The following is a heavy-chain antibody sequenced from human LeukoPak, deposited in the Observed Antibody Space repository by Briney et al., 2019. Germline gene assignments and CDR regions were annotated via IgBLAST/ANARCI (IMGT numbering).Heavy chain of an antibody. D-gene: IGHD6-19*01. CDR2: IYYSGST. Sequence: SETLSLTCTVSGGSISSYYWSWLRQPPGKGLEWIGYIYYSGSTNYNPSLKSRVTISVDTSKNQFSLKLSSVTAADTAVYYCARQNRPGIAVAGSPLFDYWGQGTLVTVSS. J-gene: IGHJ4*02. CDR1: GGSISSYY. CDR3: ARQNRPGIAVAGSPLFDY. V-gene: IGHV4-59*08.